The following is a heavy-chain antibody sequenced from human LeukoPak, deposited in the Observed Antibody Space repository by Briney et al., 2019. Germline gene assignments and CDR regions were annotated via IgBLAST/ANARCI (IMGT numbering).Heavy chain of an antibody. CDR3: ARVPYGETYGSFDI. J-gene: IGHJ3*02. V-gene: IGHV3-7*01. D-gene: IGHD4/OR15-4a*01. CDR2: KKEDGSEK. Sequence: GGALRLFCGVCGYSFSTYWKMWVRQSPGKGREGVANKKEDGSEKVYVEFAKGRFTISRDNAKNSFSLQMNTLRVDDSAIYYCARVPYGETYGSFDIWGRGTMVSISS. CDR1: GYSFSTYW.